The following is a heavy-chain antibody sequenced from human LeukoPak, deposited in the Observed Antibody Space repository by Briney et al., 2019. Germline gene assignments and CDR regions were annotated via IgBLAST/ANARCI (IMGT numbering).Heavy chain of an antibody. CDR1: GGSISSYY. V-gene: IGHV4-59*08. CDR3: ARPFWYYDSSGYPRPGAFDI. CDR2: IYYSGST. J-gene: IGHJ3*02. D-gene: IGHD3-22*01. Sequence: PSETLSLTCTVSGGSISSYYWSWIRQPPGKGLEWIGYIYYSGSTNYNPSLKSRVTISVDTSKNQFSLKLSSVTAADTAVYYCARPFWYYDSSGYPRPGAFDIWGQGTMVTVSS.